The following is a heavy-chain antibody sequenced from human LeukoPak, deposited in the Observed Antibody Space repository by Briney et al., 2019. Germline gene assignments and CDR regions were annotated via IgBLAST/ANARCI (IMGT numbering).Heavy chain of an antibody. D-gene: IGHD6-13*01. J-gene: IGHJ4*02. V-gene: IGHV3-11*01. CDR2: ISSSGSTI. Sequence: GGSLRLSCAASGFTFSDYYMSWIRQAPGKGLEWVSYISSSGSTIYYADSVKGRFTISRDNAKNSLYLQMNSLRAEDTAVYYCARSETAAGTSPYFDYWGQGTLVIVSS. CDR1: GFTFSDYY. CDR3: ARSETAAGTSPYFDY.